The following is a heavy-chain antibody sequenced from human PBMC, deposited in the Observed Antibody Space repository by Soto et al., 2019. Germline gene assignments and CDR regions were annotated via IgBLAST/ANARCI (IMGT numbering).Heavy chain of an antibody. CDR2: ISYDGSNK. CDR1: GFTFSSYA. V-gene: IGHV3-30-3*01. CDR3: ARGYCSYFKPHCPSDRYYYGMDV. J-gene: IGHJ6*02. Sequence: PGGSLRLSCAASGFTFSSYAMHWVRQAPGKGLEWVAVISYDGSNKYYADYVKGRFTISRDNSKNTLYLQMNSLRAEDTAVYYCARGYCSYFKPHCPSDRYYYGMDVWGQGTTVTVSS. D-gene: IGHD2-15*01.